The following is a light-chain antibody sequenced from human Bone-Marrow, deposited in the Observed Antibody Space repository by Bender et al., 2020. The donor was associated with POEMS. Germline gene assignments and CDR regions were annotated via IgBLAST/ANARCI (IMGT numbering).Light chain of an antibody. J-gene: IGLJ2*01. Sequence: QSALTQPASVSGSPGQSITISCSGSSSDVGGYKYVSWYQQHPGKVPKAMIYEVSNRPSGVSNRFSGSKSGNTAFLTISGLQAEDEADYYCSSYTSSSTVVFGGGTKLTVL. CDR2: EVS. V-gene: IGLV2-14*01. CDR3: SSYTSSSTVV. CDR1: SSDVGGYKY.